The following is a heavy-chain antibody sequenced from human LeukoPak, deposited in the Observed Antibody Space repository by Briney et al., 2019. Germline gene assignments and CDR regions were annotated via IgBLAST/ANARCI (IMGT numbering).Heavy chain of an antibody. D-gene: IGHD5-18*01. CDR3: ARPDTLMAHDAFDI. V-gene: IGHV1-2*02. Sequence: ASVKVPCKASGYTFTGYYMHWVRQATGQGLEWMGWINPNSGGTNYAQKFQGRVTMTRDTSISTAYMELSRLTSDDTAVYYCARPDTLMAHDAFDIWGQGTLVTVSA. J-gene: IGHJ3*02. CDR1: GYTFTGYY. CDR2: INPNSGGT.